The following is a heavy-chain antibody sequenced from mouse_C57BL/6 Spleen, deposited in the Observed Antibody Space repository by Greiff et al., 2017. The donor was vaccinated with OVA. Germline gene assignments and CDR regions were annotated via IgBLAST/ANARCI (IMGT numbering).Heavy chain of an antibody. V-gene: IGHV1-80*01. J-gene: IGHJ3*01. CDR2: IYPGDGDT. CDR3: ARWERGAY. Sequence: LVESGAELVKPGASVKISCKASGYAFSSYWMNWVKQRPGKGLEWIGQIYPGDGDTNYNGKFKGKATLTADKSSSTAYMQLSSLTSEDSAVYFCARWERGAYWGQGTLVTVSA. CDR1: GYAFSSYW. D-gene: IGHD4-1*01.